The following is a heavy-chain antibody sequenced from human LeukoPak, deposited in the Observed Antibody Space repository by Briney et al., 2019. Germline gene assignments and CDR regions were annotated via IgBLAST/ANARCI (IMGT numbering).Heavy chain of an antibody. V-gene: IGHV3-30*03. J-gene: IGHJ6*02. D-gene: IGHD5-12*01. CDR2: ISYDGSNK. Sequence: GGSLRLSCAASGFIFSSYGMHWVRQAPGKGLEWVAVISYDGSNKYYADSVKGRFTISRDNSKNTLYLQMNSLRAEDTAVYYCEGYDGNYGMDVWGQGTTVTVSS. CDR3: EGYDGNYGMDV. CDR1: GFIFSSYG.